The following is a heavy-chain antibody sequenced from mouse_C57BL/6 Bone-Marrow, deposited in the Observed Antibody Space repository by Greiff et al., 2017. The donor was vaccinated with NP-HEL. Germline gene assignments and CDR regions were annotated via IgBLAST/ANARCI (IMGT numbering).Heavy chain of an antibody. V-gene: IGHV5-6*02. Sequence: EVMLVESGGDLVKPGGSLKLSCAASGFTFSSYGMSWVRQTPDKRLEWVATISSGGSYTYYPDSVKGRLTISRDNAKNTLYLQMSSLKSEDTAMYYCAKRPMITKDYAMDYWGQGTSVTVSS. J-gene: IGHJ4*01. CDR2: ISSGGSYT. CDR3: AKRPMITKDYAMDY. D-gene: IGHD2-4*01. CDR1: GFTFSSYG.